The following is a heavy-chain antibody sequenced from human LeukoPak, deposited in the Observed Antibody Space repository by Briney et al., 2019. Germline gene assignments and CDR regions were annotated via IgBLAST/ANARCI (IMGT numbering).Heavy chain of an antibody. Sequence: GASVKVSCKASGYTFTGYYMHWVRQAPGQGLEWMGWINPNSGGTNYAQKFQGRVTMTRDTSISTAYMELSRLRSDDTAVYYCARVRVVASLRYYYYYGMDVWGQGTTVTVSS. V-gene: IGHV1-2*02. CDR3: ARVRVVASLRYYYYYGMDV. CDR2: INPNSGGT. J-gene: IGHJ6*02. D-gene: IGHD2-15*01. CDR1: GYTFTGYY.